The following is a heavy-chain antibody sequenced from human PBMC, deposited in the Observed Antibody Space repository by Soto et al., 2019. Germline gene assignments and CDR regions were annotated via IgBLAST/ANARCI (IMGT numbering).Heavy chain of an antibody. D-gene: IGHD3-16*02. Sequence: PGGSLRLSCSASGFTFSNYAMHWVRQAPGKGLEWVAVISYDGSNKYYADSVKGRFTISRDNSKNTLYLQMNSLRAEDTAVYYCAKDQYDYVWGSYRSIYYGMDVWGQGTTVTVSS. CDR2: ISYDGSNK. J-gene: IGHJ6*02. V-gene: IGHV3-30*18. CDR1: GFTFSNYA. CDR3: AKDQYDYVWGSYRSIYYGMDV.